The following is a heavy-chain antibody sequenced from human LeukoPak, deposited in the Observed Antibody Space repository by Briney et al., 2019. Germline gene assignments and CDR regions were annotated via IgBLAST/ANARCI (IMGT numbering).Heavy chain of an antibody. Sequence: SETLSLTCTVSGGSISSGSYYWSWIRQPAGKGLEWIGRIYTSGSTNYNPSLKSRVTISVDTSKNQFSLKLSSVTAAETAVYYCARGPGYYDILTGYYKSWGQGTLVTVSS. D-gene: IGHD3-9*01. CDR2: IYTSGST. CDR3: ARGPGYYDILTGYYKS. J-gene: IGHJ5*02. CDR1: GGSISSGSYY. V-gene: IGHV4-61*02.